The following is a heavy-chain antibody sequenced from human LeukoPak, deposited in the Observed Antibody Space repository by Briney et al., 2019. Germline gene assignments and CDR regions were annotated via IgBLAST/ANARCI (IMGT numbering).Heavy chain of an antibody. V-gene: IGHV4-31*03. D-gene: IGHD2-15*01. CDR3: ARADCSGGSCYPDFDY. CDR1: GGSISSGTYY. Sequence: PSETLSLTCTVSGGSISSGTYYWSWIRQHPGRGLEWIGYIYYSGSTYYNSSLKSRVTISVDTSKNQFSLKLRSVTAADTAVYYCARADCSGGSCYPDFDYWGQGTLVTVSS. CDR2: IYYSGST. J-gene: IGHJ4*02.